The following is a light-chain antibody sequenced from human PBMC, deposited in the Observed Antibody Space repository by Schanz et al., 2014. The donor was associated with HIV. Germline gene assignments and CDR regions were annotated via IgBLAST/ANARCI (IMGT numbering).Light chain of an antibody. CDR3: QQSYSTPT. CDR2: KAS. J-gene: IGKJ4*01. CDR1: QSITNW. Sequence: DIQMTQSPPTLSASVGDRVTITCRASQSITNWLAWYQQKPGKAPKLLIYKASSLERGVPSRFSGSGSGTDFTLTISSLQPEDFATYYCQQSYSTPTFGGGTKVEIK. V-gene: IGKV1-39*01.